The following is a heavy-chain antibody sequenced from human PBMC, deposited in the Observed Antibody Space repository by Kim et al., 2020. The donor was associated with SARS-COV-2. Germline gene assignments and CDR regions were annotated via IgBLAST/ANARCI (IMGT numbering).Heavy chain of an antibody. J-gene: IGHJ4*02. CDR2: INPNTGVT. CDR3: ARGNTETIDY. V-gene: IGHV1-2*05. CDR1: GYTFTSHY. Sequence: ASVKVSCKTSGYTFTSHYLHWVRQAPGQGLEWMGRINPNTGVTNYAQKFQGRVTMTRDTSITTAYMELSRLRSDDTVVYYCARGNTETIDYWGQGTLVTFSS.